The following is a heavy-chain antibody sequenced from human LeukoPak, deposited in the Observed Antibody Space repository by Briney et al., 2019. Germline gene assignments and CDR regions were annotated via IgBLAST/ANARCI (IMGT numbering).Heavy chain of an antibody. Sequence: SETLSLTCTVPGGSISSYYWSWIRQPPGKGLEWIGYIYYSGSTNYNPSLKSRVTISVDTSKNQFSLKLSSVTAADTAVYYCARIPPYYYDSSGYYYAFDYWGQGTLVTVSS. D-gene: IGHD3-22*01. J-gene: IGHJ4*02. CDR1: GGSISSYY. CDR3: ARIPPYYYDSSGYYYAFDY. CDR2: IYYSGST. V-gene: IGHV4-59*12.